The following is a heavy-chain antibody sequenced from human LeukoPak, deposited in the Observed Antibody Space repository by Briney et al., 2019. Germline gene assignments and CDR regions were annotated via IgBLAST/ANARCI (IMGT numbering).Heavy chain of an antibody. CDR3: ARDRGYDFWSGYPTYGMDV. D-gene: IGHD3-3*01. CDR2: ISAYNGNT. V-gene: IGHV1-18*01. Sequence: ASVKVSCKASGYTFTIYGISWVRQAPGQGLEWMGWISAYNGNTNYAQKLQGRVTMTTDTSTSTAYMELRSLRSDDTAVYYCARDRGYDFWSGYPTYGMDVWGQGTTVTVSS. J-gene: IGHJ6*02. CDR1: GYTFTIYG.